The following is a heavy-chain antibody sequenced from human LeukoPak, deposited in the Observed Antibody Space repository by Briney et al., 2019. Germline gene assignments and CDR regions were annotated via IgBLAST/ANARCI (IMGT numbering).Heavy chain of an antibody. CDR2: IIPIFGTA. Sequence: GASVKVSCKASGGTFSSYAISWVRQAPGQGLEWMGGIIPIFGTANYAQKFQGRVTITTDESTGTAYMELSSLRSEDTAVYYCARVPNYYYYYYMDVWGKGTTVTVSS. V-gene: IGHV1-69*05. J-gene: IGHJ6*03. CDR1: GGTFSSYA. CDR3: ARVPNYYYYYYMDV.